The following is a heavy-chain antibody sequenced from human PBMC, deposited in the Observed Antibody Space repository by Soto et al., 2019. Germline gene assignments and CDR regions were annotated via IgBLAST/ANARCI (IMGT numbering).Heavy chain of an antibody. V-gene: IGHV3-23*01. D-gene: IGHD1-26*01. Sequence: EVQLLESGGGLVQPGGSLRLSCAASGFTFSSYAMRWVRQAPVKGLEWVSAISGSGDSTYYADSVKGRFTISRDNSKNTLYLQMYSLRAEDKVVYYCARRGSGGYYGYWGQGTLVTVSS. CDR1: GFTFSSYA. CDR2: ISGSGDST. CDR3: ARRGSGGYYGY. J-gene: IGHJ4*02.